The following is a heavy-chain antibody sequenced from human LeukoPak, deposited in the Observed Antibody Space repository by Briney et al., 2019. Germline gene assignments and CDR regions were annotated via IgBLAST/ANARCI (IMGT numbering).Heavy chain of an antibody. D-gene: IGHD2-15*01. J-gene: IGHJ6*03. CDR2: ISSSGSTI. CDR3: AREQGGTGNSHYYYRYMDV. Sequence: GGSLRLSCAASGFTFSSYEMNWVRQAPGKGLEWVSYISSSGSTIYYADSVKGRFTISRDNAKNSLYLQMNSLRADDTALYYCAREQGGTGNSHYYYRYMDVWGKGTTVTVSS. V-gene: IGHV3-48*03. CDR1: GFTFSSYE.